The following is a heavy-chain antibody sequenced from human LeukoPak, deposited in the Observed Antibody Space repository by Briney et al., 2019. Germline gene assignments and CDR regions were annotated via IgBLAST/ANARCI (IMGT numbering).Heavy chain of an antibody. CDR2: INLSGGST. Sequence: ASVKVSCKASGYAFTSYYMHWGREAPAQGLGWVGIINLSGGSTSSAQPFQVRVTMTRDMSTSTVYMGLSSLRSEDTAAYYCARGKIMITFGGRPREEGCYYIGVWGKGTTVTVSS. J-gene: IGHJ6*03. CDR3: ARGKIMITFGGRPREEGCYYIGV. CDR1: GYAFTSYY. D-gene: IGHD3-16*01. V-gene: IGHV1-46*01.